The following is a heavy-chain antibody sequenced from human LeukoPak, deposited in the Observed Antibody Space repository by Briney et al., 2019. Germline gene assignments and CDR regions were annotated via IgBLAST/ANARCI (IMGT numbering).Heavy chain of an antibody. D-gene: IGHD6-19*01. CDR3: ARSAYSSGWYWRAFDI. J-gene: IGHJ3*02. V-gene: IGHV3-64*01. Sequence: GGALRLSRVASGFTFSTYVMQWVRPAPGRGREYVSALSSDGGSTYYANSVKGRFTIARDNSKNTLYLQMGSLRAEDMAVYYCARSAYSSGWYWRAFDIWGQGTMVTVSS. CDR2: LSSDGGST. CDR1: GFTFSTYV.